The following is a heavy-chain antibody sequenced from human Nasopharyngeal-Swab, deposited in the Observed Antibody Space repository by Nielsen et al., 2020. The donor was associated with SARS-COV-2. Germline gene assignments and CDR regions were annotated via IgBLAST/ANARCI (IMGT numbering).Heavy chain of an antibody. D-gene: IGHD3-10*01. CDR2: ISASGGST. Sequence: GESLKISCIASGFTFNIYAMAWVRRTPGRGLQWVSGISASGGSTYYTDSVKGRFAVSRDNSRNTLYLQMHSLRVEDTALYYCAKDDVVRVGAFDIWGQGTMVTVSS. V-gene: IGHV3-23*01. CDR1: GFTFNIYA. J-gene: IGHJ3*02. CDR3: AKDDVVRVGAFDI.